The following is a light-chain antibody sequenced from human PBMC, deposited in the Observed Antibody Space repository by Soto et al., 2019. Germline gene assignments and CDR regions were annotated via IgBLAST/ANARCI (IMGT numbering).Light chain of an antibody. Sequence: EIQITQSKSSVSASVGDRVTITCRASQGIKNWLAWYQQKPGKAPNXMIYTGSSLQSGVPSRFSGSGSGTDGTLTINCLQPEDGATYYSQQSACFPITFGHGTRLDVK. V-gene: IGKV1-12*01. CDR2: TGS. CDR1: QGIKNW. CDR3: QQSACFPIT. J-gene: IGKJ5*01.